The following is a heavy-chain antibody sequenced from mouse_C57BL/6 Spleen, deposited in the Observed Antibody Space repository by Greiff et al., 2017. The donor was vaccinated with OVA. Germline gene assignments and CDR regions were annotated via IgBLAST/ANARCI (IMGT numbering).Heavy chain of an antibody. D-gene: IGHD3-2*02. CDR1: GYAFSSYW. CDR3: ARSQTAQALGYAMDY. V-gene: IGHV1-80*01. Sequence: VKLVESGAELVKPGASVKISCKASGYAFSSYWMNWVKQRPGKGLEWIGQIYPGDGDTNYNGKFKGKATLTADKSSSTAYMQLSSLTSEDSAVYFGARSQTAQALGYAMDYWGQGTSVTVSS. J-gene: IGHJ4*01. CDR2: IYPGDGDT.